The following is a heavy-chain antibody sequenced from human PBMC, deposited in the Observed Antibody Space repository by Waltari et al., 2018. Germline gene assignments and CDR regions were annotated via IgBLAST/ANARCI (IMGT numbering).Heavy chain of an antibody. J-gene: IGHJ4*02. Sequence: ELQLVESGGAVVQPGGSLRLSCAASGFTFDDLAVHWVRQAPGKGLEWVSVISWDGTNTYYVDSVKGRFTISRDNSKSTLYLQMSSLRAEDTALYYCVKGRYYDFWSAYPDYWGQGTLVTVSS. CDR1: GFTFDDLA. CDR3: VKGRYYDFWSAYPDY. V-gene: IGHV3-43D*04. CDR2: ISWDGTNT. D-gene: IGHD3-3*01.